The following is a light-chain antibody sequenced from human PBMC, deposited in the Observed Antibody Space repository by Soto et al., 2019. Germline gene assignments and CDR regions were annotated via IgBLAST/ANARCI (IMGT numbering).Light chain of an antibody. CDR1: QSLLSSNGYNY. V-gene: IGKV2-28*01. J-gene: IGKJ1*01. CDR2: LGS. Sequence: DIVMTQSPLSLPVTPGEPASISCRSSQSLLSSNGYNYLDWYLQKPGQSPQLLIYLGSNRASGVPDRFSGSGSGTYFTLEISRVEAEDVGIYSCMQALRAPPTFGQGTKLEI. CDR3: MQALRAPPT.